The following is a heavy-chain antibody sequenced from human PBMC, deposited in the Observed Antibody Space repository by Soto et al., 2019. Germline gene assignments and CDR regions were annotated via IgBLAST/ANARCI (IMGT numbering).Heavy chain of an antibody. CDR3: AREGCSGGSCYDYYYYYMDV. D-gene: IGHD2-15*01. Sequence: GGSLRLSCAASGFTFSSYSMNWVRQAPGKGLEWVSYISSSSSTIYYADSVKGRFTISRDNAKNSLYLQMNSLRAEDTAVYYCAREGCSGGSCYDYYYYYMDVWGKWTTVTVSS. CDR2: ISSSSSTI. CDR1: GFTFSSYS. V-gene: IGHV3-48*04. J-gene: IGHJ6*03.